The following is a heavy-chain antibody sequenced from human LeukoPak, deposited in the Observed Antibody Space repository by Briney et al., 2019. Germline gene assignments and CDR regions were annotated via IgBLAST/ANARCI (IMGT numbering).Heavy chain of an antibody. V-gene: IGHV1-69*05. CDR2: IIPIFGTA. CDR1: GGTFSSYA. CDR3: ARGRGSYFSDWFDP. Sequence: SVKVSCKASGGTFSSYAISWVRQAPGQGLEWMGGIIPIFGTANYAQKFQGRVTITTDESTSTAYMELSSLSSEDTAVYYCARGRGSYFSDWFDPWGQGTLVTVSS. D-gene: IGHD1-26*01. J-gene: IGHJ5*02.